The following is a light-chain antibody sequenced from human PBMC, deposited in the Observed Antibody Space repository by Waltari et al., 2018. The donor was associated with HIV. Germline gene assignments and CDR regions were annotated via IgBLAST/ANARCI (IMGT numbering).Light chain of an antibody. CDR2: GNS. CDR1: RSTIGAGYH. CDR3: QSHDSSLSGYV. Sequence: QSVLTQPPSVSGAPGQRVPISCTGSRSTIGAGYHVHWYQQLPGTAPKLLIYGNSNRPSGVPDRFSGSKSGTSASLAITGLQAEDEADYYCQSHDSSLSGYVFGTGTKVTVL. J-gene: IGLJ1*01. V-gene: IGLV1-40*01.